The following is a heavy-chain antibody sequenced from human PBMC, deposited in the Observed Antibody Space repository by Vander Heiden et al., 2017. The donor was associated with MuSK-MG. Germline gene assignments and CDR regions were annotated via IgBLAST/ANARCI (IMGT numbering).Heavy chain of an antibody. V-gene: IGHV1-69-2*01. J-gene: IGHJ6*03. D-gene: IGHD3-16*02. Sequence: EVQLVQSGAEVKKPGATVKISCKVSGYTFTDYYMHWVQQAPGKGLEWMGLVDPEDGETIYAEKFQGRVTITADTSTDTAYMELSSLRSEDTAVYYCATTDPAYDYVWGSYRLKYYMDVWGKGTTVTVSS. CDR1: GYTFTDYY. CDR3: ATTDPAYDYVWGSYRLKYYMDV. CDR2: VDPEDGET.